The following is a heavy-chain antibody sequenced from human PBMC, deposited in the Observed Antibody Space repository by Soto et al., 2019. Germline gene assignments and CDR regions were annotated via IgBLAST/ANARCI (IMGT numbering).Heavy chain of an antibody. V-gene: IGHV3-33*01. CDR3: ASRPISPTTRGAGSARGGMDV. J-gene: IGHJ6*02. D-gene: IGHD1-26*01. Sequence: QVQLVESGGGVVQPGRSLRLSCAASGFNFNNYGMHWVRQAPGKGLEWVAVIWNDGNGYYYANSVKGRFTISRDNSKNTLFLQMSSMRADDTAVYYCASRPISPTTRGAGSARGGMDVWGQGTTVTVSS. CDR2: IWNDGNGY. CDR1: GFNFNNYG.